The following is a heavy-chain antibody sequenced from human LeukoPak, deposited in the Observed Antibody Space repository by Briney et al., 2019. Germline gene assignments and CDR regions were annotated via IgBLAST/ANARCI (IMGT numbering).Heavy chain of an antibody. V-gene: IGHV1-2*02. J-gene: IGHJ4*02. CDR3: AREGEGYLDN. CDR1: GYTFTDYY. CDR2: INPNSGGT. Sequence: ASVKVSCKASGYTFTDYYMHWVRQAPGQGLEWMGWINPNSGGTKYAQKFQGRVTTTRDTSISTAYMELSRLRSDDTAVYYCAREGEGYLDNWGQGTLVTVSS.